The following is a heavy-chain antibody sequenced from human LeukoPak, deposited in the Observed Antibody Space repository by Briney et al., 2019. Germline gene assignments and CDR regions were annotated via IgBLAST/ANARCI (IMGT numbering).Heavy chain of an antibody. D-gene: IGHD3-10*01. CDR1: GDSVTNHY. Sequence: SETLSLTCIVSGDSVTNHYWSLIRQPPGKGLEWIGYIYYSGSINYNPSLKSRVTISVDTSRNQFSMKLTSVTAADTAVYYCARDQRSLFDVWGQGSLVIVSS. J-gene: IGHJ4*02. CDR2: IYYSGSI. V-gene: IGHV4-59*02. CDR3: ARDQRSLFDV.